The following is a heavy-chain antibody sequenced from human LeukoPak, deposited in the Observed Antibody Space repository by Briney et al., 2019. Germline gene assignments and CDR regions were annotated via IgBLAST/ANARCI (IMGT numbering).Heavy chain of an antibody. CDR2: IYYSGST. Sequence: PSETLSLTCTVSGGSISSYYWSWIRQPPGKGLEWIGYIYYSGSTNYNPSLKSRVTISVDTSKNQFSLKLSSVTAADTAVYYCARYSSGWYGPRWFDPWGQGTLVTVSS. CDR3: ARYSSGWYGPRWFDP. J-gene: IGHJ5*02. CDR1: GGSISSYY. V-gene: IGHV4-59*01. D-gene: IGHD6-19*01.